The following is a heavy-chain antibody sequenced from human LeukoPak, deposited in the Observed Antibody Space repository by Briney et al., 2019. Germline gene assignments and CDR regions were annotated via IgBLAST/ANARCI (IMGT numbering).Heavy chain of an antibody. J-gene: IGHJ4*02. Sequence: ASVTVSCKASGYTFKNYDINWVRQATGQGLEWMGWMNPNRGNTDFAQKFQDRVSMTRDTSINTAYIELTSLRPGDTAVYYCARTTPGGLHGYSFDYWARGTVVTVYS. CDR3: ARTTPGGLHGYSFDY. D-gene: IGHD5-24*01. CDR1: GYTFKNYD. CDR2: MNPNRGNT. V-gene: IGHV1-8*02.